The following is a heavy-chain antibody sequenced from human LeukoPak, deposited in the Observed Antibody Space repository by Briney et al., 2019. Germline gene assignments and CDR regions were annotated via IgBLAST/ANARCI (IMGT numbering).Heavy chain of an antibody. CDR2: ISSSSSYI. CDR1: GFTFSSYS. J-gene: IGHJ3*02. D-gene: IGHD1-26*01. CDR3: ARDKSFPNAFDI. V-gene: IGHV3-21*01. Sequence: GGSLRLSCAASGFTFSSYSMNWVRQAPGKGLEWVSSISSSSSYIYYADSVKGRFTISRDNAKNSPYLQMNSLRAEDTAVYYCARDKSFPNAFDIWGQGTMVTVSS.